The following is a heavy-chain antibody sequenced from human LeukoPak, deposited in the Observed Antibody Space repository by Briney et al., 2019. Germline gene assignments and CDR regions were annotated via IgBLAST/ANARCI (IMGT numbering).Heavy chain of an antibody. Sequence: SSETLSLTCAVYGGSFSGYYWSWIRQPPGKGLEWIGEINHSGSTNYNPSLKSRVTISVDTSKNQFSLKLSSVTAADTAVYYCARDLPYYDSWSGPYFDYWGQGTLVTVSS. V-gene: IGHV4-34*01. CDR1: GGSFSGYY. D-gene: IGHD3-3*01. CDR2: INHSGST. J-gene: IGHJ4*02. CDR3: ARDLPYYDSWSGPYFDY.